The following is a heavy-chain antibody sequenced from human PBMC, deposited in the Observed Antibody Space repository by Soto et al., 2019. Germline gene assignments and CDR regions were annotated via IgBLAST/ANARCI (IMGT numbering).Heavy chain of an antibody. J-gene: IGHJ6*02. V-gene: IGHV1-2*04. Sequence: ASVKVSCKASGYTFTGYYMHWVRQAPGQGLEWMGWINPNSGGTNYAQKFQGWVTMTRDTSISTAYMELSRLRSDDTAVYSCATQRPYRHGSYYYGMDVWGQGTTVTVSS. D-gene: IGHD5-18*01. CDR2: INPNSGGT. CDR1: GYTFTGYY. CDR3: ATQRPYRHGSYYYGMDV.